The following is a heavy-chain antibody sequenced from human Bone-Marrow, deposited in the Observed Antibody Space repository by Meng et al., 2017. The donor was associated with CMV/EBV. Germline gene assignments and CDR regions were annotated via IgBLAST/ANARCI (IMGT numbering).Heavy chain of an antibody. CDR2: MNPNSGNT. CDR3: ARGGNWGSGID. Sequence: ASVKVTCKASGYTFTNYDINWVRQATGQGLEWMGWMNPNSGNTGYAQKFQGRVTITINTAISTVNMEVSSLRSEDTAVYYCARGGNWGSGIDWGQGTLVTVSS. D-gene: IGHD7-27*01. CDR1: GYTFTNYD. J-gene: IGHJ4*02. V-gene: IGHV1-8*03.